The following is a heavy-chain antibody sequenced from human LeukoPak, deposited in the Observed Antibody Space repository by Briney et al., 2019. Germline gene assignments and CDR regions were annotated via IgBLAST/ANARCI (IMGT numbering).Heavy chain of an antibody. J-gene: IGHJ1*01. Sequence: GSLRLSCATSGFTFNTYAMTWVRQAPGKGLEWVSSISGGADNTYYADSVKGRFTISRDNSKNTLYLQMSSLRADDTAVYYCTSGGRLQWGQGTRVTVSS. V-gene: IGHV3-23*01. CDR1: GFTFNTYA. D-gene: IGHD4-11*01. CDR2: ISGGADNT. CDR3: TSGGRLQ.